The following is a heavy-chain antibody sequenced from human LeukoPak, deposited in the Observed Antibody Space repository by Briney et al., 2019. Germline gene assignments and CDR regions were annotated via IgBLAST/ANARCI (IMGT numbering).Heavy chain of an antibody. V-gene: IGHV3-33*01. CDR3: ARGNYESSGVCDY. Sequence: GGSLRLSCAASGFTFSNYGMHWVRHAPGKGLEWVAVIWYDGSNKFYADSVKGRFTISRDNSKNTLYLQMNSLRAEDTAVYYCARGNYESSGVCDYWGQGTLVTVSS. CDR2: IWYDGSNK. J-gene: IGHJ4*02. D-gene: IGHD3-22*01. CDR1: GFTFSNYG.